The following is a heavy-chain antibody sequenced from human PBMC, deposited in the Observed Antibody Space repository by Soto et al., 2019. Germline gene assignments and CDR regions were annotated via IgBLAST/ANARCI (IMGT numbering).Heavy chain of an antibody. Sequence: QVQLQESGPGLVKPSGTLSLTCAVSSGSISSSNWWSWVRQPPGKGLEWIGEIYHSGSTNYNPSLKSRVTISVDKSKNQFALKLSSVTAADTAVYYCAREGTTVTDQHDAFDIWGQGTMVTVSS. D-gene: IGHD4-17*01. CDR3: AREGTTVTDQHDAFDI. V-gene: IGHV4-4*02. J-gene: IGHJ3*02. CDR1: SGSISSSNW. CDR2: IYHSGST.